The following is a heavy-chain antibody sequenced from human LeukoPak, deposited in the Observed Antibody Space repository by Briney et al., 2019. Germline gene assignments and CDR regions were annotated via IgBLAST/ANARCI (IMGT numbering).Heavy chain of an antibody. CDR1: GFTFSTYW. D-gene: IGHD2-15*01. V-gene: IGHV3-7*01. CDR3: ARDTGCAGGNCFSFYDG. CDR2: IKEDGSQK. Sequence: PGGSLRLSCAASGFTFSTYWMTWVRRAPGKGLEWVANIKEDGSQKYYVDSAKGRFTISRDNAKSSLYLQMDSLRAEDTAVYYCARDTGCAGGNCFSFYDGWGQGSLVTVSS. J-gene: IGHJ4*02.